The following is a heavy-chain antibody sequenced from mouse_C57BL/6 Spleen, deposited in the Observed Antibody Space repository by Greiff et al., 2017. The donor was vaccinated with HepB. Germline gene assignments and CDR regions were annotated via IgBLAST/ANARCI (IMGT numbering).Heavy chain of an antibody. D-gene: IGHD1-1*01. J-gene: IGHJ4*01. CDR1: GYSITSGYY. Sequence: EVKLMESGPGLVKPSQSLSLTCFVTGYSITSGYYWNWIRQFPGNKLEWMGYISYDGSNNYNPSLKNRISITRDTSKNQFFLKLNSVTTEDTATYYCARDRVVESYYYAMDYWGQGTSVTVSS. V-gene: IGHV3-6*01. CDR2: ISYDGSN. CDR3: ARDRVVESYYYAMDY.